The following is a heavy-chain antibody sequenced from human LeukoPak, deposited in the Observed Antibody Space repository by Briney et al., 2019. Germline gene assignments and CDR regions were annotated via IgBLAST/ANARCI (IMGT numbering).Heavy chain of an antibody. CDR3: ARRGRQLVWRDYYYYMDV. V-gene: IGHV3-20*04. Sequence: PGGSLRLSCAASGFTFDDYGMSWVRQAPGKGLEWVSGINWNGGSTGYADSVKGRFTISRDNAKNSLYLQMNSLRAEDTALYYCARRGRQLVWRDYYYYMDVWGKGTTVTVSS. CDR2: INWNGGST. CDR1: GFTFDDYG. J-gene: IGHJ6*03. D-gene: IGHD6-13*01.